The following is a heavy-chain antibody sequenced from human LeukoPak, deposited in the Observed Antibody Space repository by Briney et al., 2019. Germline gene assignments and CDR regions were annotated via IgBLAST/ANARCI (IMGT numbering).Heavy chain of an antibody. CDR1: GGSFSCYY. V-gene: IGHV4-59*01. Sequence: TPSETLSLTCAVYGGSFSCYYWSWIRQPPGKGLEWIGYIYHSGSTNYNPSLKSRVTISVDTSKKQFSLKLSSVTAADTAIYYCARDKGSYYFDYWGQGTLVTVSS. CDR3: ARDKGSYYFDY. J-gene: IGHJ4*02. CDR2: IYHSGST.